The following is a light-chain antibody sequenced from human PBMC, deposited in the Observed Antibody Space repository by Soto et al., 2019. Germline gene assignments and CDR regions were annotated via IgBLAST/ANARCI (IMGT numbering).Light chain of an antibody. Sequence: IKLTQSPSFLSASVGGRVTITCRASQGISSYLAWYQQKPRKAPEVLIFGASTLQSGVPSRFSGSGSGTEFTLTISSLQPEDFATYYCQQLMSYPITFGQGTRLEIK. J-gene: IGKJ5*01. CDR2: GAS. V-gene: IGKV1-9*01. CDR1: QGISSY. CDR3: QQLMSYPIT.